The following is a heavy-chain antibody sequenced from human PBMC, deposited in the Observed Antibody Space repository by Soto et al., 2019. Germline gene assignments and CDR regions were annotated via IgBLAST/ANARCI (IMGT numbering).Heavy chain of an antibody. CDR1: GYTFTSYG. Sequence: ASVKVSCKASGYTFTSYGIHWVRQAPGQRLEWMGWINAANGDTKYSPKFQGRVTITRDTSASTAYMELSSLRSEDTAVYYCARDRYDFWSGYSSGKSNWFDPWGQGTLVTVSS. J-gene: IGHJ5*02. CDR2: INAANGDT. D-gene: IGHD3-3*01. CDR3: ARDRYDFWSGYSSGKSNWFDP. V-gene: IGHV1-3*01.